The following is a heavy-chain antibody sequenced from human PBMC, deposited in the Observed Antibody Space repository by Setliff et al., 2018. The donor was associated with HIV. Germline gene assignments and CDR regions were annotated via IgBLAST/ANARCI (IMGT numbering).Heavy chain of an antibody. CDR3: ARVGILLWFGELTEAPLDY. D-gene: IGHD3-10*01. CDR1: GYTFTSYG. CDR2: ISAYNGNT. V-gene: IGHV1-18*01. J-gene: IGHJ4*02. Sequence: ASVKVSCKASGYTFTSYGISWVRQAPGQGLEWMGWISAYNGNTNYAQKLQGRVTMTTDTSTSTAYMELRSLRSDDTAVYYCARVGILLWFGELTEAPLDYRGQGTLVTVSS.